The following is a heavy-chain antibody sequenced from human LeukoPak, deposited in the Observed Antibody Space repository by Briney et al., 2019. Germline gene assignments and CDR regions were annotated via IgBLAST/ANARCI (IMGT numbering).Heavy chain of an antibody. D-gene: IGHD5-18*01. Sequence: SVKVSCTASGGTFSSYAISWVRQAPGQGLEWMGGIIPMFGTSKYAQKFQGRVTMTADDSTSTAYMELSSLSSEDTAVYHCVRGLDTALVTAFDYWGQGTLVTVSA. CDR1: GGTFSSYA. CDR2: IIPMFGTS. J-gene: IGHJ4*02. V-gene: IGHV1-69*13. CDR3: VRGLDTALVTAFDY.